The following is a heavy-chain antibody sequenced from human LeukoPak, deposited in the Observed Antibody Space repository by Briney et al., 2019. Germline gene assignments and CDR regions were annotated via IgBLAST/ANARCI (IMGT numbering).Heavy chain of an antibody. CDR1: GYTFTSYG. CDR3: ARDIPGTSPDWFDP. V-gene: IGHV1-18*01. CDR2: ISAYNGNT. D-gene: IGHD1-1*01. Sequence: ASVKVSCKASGYTFTSYGISWVRQAPGQGLEWMGWISAYNGNTNYAQKLQGRVTMPTDTSTSTAYMELRSLRSDDTAVYYCARDIPGTSPDWFDPWGQGTLVTVSS. J-gene: IGHJ5*02.